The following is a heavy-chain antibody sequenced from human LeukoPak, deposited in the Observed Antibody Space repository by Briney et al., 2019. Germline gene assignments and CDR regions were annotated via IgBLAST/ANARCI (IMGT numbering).Heavy chain of an antibody. V-gene: IGHV4-39*07. J-gene: IGHJ4*02. CDR3: ARGHRPRTARSGFDY. CDR2: IYYSGST. Sequence: PSETLSLTCTVSGGSIRSSSYYSGWIRQPPGKGLEWIGSIYYSGSTYYNPSLKSRVTISVDTSKNQFSLKLSSVTAADTAVYYCARGHRPRTARSGFDYWGQGTLVTVSS. CDR1: GGSIRSSSYY. D-gene: IGHD6-6*01.